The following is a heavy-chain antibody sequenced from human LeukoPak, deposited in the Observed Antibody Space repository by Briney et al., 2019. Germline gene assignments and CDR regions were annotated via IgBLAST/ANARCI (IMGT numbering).Heavy chain of an antibody. D-gene: IGHD5-12*01. CDR1: GFIFSSYW. CDR3: ARDRGYRDY. J-gene: IGHJ4*02. CDR2: IKQDGSEK. Sequence: GGSLRLSCAASGFIFSSYWMSWVRQAPGKGLEWVANIKQDGSEKHYVDSVKGRFTISRDNAKNSLYLQMNSLRAEDTAVCYCARDRGYRDYWGQGTLVTVSS. V-gene: IGHV3-7*01.